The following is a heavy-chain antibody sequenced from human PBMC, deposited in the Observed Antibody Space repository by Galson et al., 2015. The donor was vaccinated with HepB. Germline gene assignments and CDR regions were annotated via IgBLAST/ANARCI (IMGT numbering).Heavy chain of an antibody. D-gene: IGHD6-19*01. CDR3: ARGMGRRQWLVPGVYYYYYGRDV. J-gene: IGHJ6*02. CDR2: ISYDGSNK. V-gene: IGHV3-30*04. Sequence: SLRLSCAASGFTFSSYAMHWVRQAPGKGLEWVAVISYDGSNKYYADSVKGRFTNSRDNSKNTLYLQMNSLRAEDTAVYYCARGMGRRQWLVPGVYYYYYGRDVWDQGTTVTVSS. CDR1: GFTFSSYA.